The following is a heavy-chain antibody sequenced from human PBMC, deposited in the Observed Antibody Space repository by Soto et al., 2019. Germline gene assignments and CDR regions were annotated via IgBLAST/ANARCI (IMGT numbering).Heavy chain of an antibody. CDR1: GYTFTSYG. CDR2: ISAYNGNT. Sequence: WASVKVSCKASGYTFTSYGISWVRQAPGQGLEWMGWISAYNGNTNYAQKLQGRVTMTTDTSTSTAYMELRSLRSDDTAVYYCARAGGYRKADYYYYGMDVWGQGTTVTVSS. J-gene: IGHJ6*02. D-gene: IGHD5-12*01. V-gene: IGHV1-18*04. CDR3: ARAGGYRKADYYYYGMDV.